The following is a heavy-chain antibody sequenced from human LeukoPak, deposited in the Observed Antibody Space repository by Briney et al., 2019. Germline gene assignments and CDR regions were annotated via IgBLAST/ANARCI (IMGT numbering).Heavy chain of an antibody. CDR2: IYHSGST. V-gene: IGHV4-38-2*02. D-gene: IGHD3-22*01. J-gene: IGHJ5*02. CDR3: AREYSSGP. CDR1: GYSISSGYY. Sequence: LETLSLTCAVSGYSISSGYYWGWIRQPPGKGLEWIGSIYHSGSTYYNPSLKSRVTISVDTSKNQFSLKLSSVTAADTAVYYCAREYSSGPWGQGTLVTVSS.